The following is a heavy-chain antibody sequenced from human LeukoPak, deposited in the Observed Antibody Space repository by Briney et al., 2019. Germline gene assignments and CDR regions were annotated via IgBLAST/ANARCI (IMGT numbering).Heavy chain of an antibody. Sequence: QPGGSLRLSCAASGFTFSSYEMNWVRQAPGKGLEWVSYISSSGSTIYYADSVKGRFTIPRDNAKNSLYLQMNSLRAEDTAVYYCARDLGYDRDDYWGQGTLVTVSS. D-gene: IGHD3-9*01. J-gene: IGHJ4*02. CDR3: ARDLGYDRDDY. V-gene: IGHV3-48*03. CDR2: ISSSGSTI. CDR1: GFTFSSYE.